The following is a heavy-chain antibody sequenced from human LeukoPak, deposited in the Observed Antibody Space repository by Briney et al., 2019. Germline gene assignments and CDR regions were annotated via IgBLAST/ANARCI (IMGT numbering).Heavy chain of an antibody. CDR2: INPNSGGT. D-gene: IGHD3-22*01. Sequence: ASVKVSCKASGYTFTGYYMHWVRQAPGQGLEWMGWINPNSGGTNYAQKFQGRVTMTRDTSISTAYMELSRLRSGDTAVYYCAGAKTDSSGYHYGHWGQGTLVTVSS. CDR3: AGAKTDSSGYHYGH. CDR1: GYTFTGYY. J-gene: IGHJ4*02. V-gene: IGHV1-2*02.